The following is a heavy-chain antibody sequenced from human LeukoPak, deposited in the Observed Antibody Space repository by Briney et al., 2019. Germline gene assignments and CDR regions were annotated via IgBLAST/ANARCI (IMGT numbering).Heavy chain of an antibody. CDR2: ISSSGGTI. D-gene: IGHD4-17*01. V-gene: IGHV3-11*01. Sequence: GGSLRLSCAASGFSISDYHMSWIRQAPGKGLEWVSYISSSGGTIYYADSVKGRFTISRDNAKNSLYLQMNSLRAEDTALYYCARDRTTVTTKYWGQGTLVTVSS. J-gene: IGHJ4*02. CDR3: ARDRTTVTTKY. CDR1: GFSISDYH.